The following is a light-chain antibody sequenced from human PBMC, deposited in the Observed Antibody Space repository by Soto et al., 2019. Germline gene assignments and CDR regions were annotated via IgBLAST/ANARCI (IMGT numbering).Light chain of an antibody. V-gene: IGLV2-8*01. CDR2: EVS. CDR1: GRDVGGYNY. J-gene: IGLJ1*01. Sequence: QSALTQPPSASGFPGQPVTISCPGTGRDVGGYNYVSWYQHHPGKAPKLMIYEVSKRPSGVPDRFSGSKSGNTASLTVSGLQAEDEGDYYSTSYSGSYKGVFGTGSMVTVL. CDR3: TSYSGSYKGV.